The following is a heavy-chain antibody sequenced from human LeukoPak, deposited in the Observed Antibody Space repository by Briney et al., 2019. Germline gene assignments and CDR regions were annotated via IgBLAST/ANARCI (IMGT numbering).Heavy chain of an antibody. D-gene: IGHD3-9*01. J-gene: IGHJ5*02. CDR2: IKQDGSEK. CDR1: GFTFSSYW. Sequence: GGSLRLSCAASGFTFSSYWMSWVRQAPGKGLEWVANIKQDGSEKYYVDSVKGRFTISRDNAKNSLYLQMNSLRAEDTAVYYCARVVDWDRHRLASRWFDPWGQGTLVTVSS. V-gene: IGHV3-7*01. CDR3: ARVVDWDRHRLASRWFDP.